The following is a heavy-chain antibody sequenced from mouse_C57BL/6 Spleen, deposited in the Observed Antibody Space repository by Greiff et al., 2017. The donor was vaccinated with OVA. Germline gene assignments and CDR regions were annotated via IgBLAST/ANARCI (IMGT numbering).Heavy chain of an antibody. CDR2: IHPNSGST. V-gene: IGHV1-64*01. Sequence: QVQLQQPGAELVKPGASVKLSCKASGYTFTSYWMHWVKQRPGQGLEWIGMIHPNSGSTNYNEKFKSKATLTVDKSSSTAYMQLSSLTSEDSAVYYCARGGTTVVVSYYFDYWGQGTTLTVSS. CDR1: GYTFTSYW. CDR3: ARGGTTVVVSYYFDY. J-gene: IGHJ2*01. D-gene: IGHD1-1*01.